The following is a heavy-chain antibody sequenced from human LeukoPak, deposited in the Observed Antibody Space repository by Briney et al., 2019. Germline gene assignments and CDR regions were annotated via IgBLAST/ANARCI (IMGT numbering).Heavy chain of an antibody. J-gene: IGHJ5*02. CDR1: GGTFSSYA. CDR2: IIPIFGTA. CDR3: ARGATIFRNCFDH. D-gene: IGHD3-9*01. Sequence: ASVKVSCKASGGTFSSYAISWVRQAPGQGLEWMGGIIPIFGTANYAQKFQGRVTITADESTSTAYMELSSLRSEDTAVYYCARGATIFRNCFDHWGQGTLVTVSS. V-gene: IGHV1-69*13.